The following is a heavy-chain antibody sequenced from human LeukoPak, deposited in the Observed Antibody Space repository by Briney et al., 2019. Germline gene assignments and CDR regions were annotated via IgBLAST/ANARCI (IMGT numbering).Heavy chain of an antibody. CDR1: EFTLGSYS. Sequence: GGSLRLSGAASEFTLGSYSRNWVRKAPGRGLELISYISGSSSSIYYADSVKGRFTISRDNAKNSLYLQINSLGAEDTAVYYCARTYGLYYFDYWGQGTLVTVSS. CDR3: ARTYGLYYFDY. J-gene: IGHJ4*02. V-gene: IGHV3-48*01. CDR2: ISGSSSSI. D-gene: IGHD4-17*01.